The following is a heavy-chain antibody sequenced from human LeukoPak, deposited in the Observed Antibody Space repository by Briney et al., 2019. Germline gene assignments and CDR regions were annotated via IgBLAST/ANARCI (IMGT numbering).Heavy chain of an antibody. Sequence: GGSLRLSCAAPGFTFSSYCMNWVRQAPGKGLEWVSYISSSSSTIYYADSVKGRFTISRDNAKNSLYLQMNSLRAEDTAVYYCAKDDGRYCSGGSCYYGWGQGTLVTVSS. CDR3: AKDDGRYCSGGSCYYG. CDR1: GFTFSSYC. J-gene: IGHJ4*02. V-gene: IGHV3-48*04. D-gene: IGHD2-15*01. CDR2: ISSSSSTI.